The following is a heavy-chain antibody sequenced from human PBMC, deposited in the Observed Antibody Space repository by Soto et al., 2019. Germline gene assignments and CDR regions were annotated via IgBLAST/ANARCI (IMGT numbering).Heavy chain of an antibody. V-gene: IGHV4-39*01. CDR2: IYYSGST. Sequence: SETLSLTCTVSGGSISSSSYYWGWIRQPPGKGLEWIGSIYYSGSTYYNPSLKSRVTISVDTSKNQFSLKLSSVTAADTAVYYCARPGKYSSSWYGYYGMDVWGQGTTVTVSS. CDR3: ARPGKYSSSWYGYYGMDV. J-gene: IGHJ6*02. D-gene: IGHD6-13*01. CDR1: GGSISSSSYY.